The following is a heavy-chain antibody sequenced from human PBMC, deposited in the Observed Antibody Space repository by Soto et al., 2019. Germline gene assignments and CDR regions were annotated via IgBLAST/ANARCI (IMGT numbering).Heavy chain of an antibody. Sequence: QVQLVQSGGEVKKPGASVKVSCKASGYSFTGYGINWVRQAPGQGPEWLGRITTYNGDTNYAQNFQGRLTMTTDTSTGTTYLELSSRRSDDTAVYYCARGRGYSLIPVVDDAVDVWGQGTLVTVSS. J-gene: IGHJ3*01. D-gene: IGHD5-12*01. CDR1: GYSFTGYG. V-gene: IGHV1-18*04. CDR2: ITTYNGDT. CDR3: ARGRGYSLIPVVDDAVDV.